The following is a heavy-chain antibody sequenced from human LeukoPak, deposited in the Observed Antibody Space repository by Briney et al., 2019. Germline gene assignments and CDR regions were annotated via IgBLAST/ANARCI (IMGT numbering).Heavy chain of an antibody. V-gene: IGHV3-30-3*01. D-gene: IGHD3-22*01. J-gene: IGHJ4*02. CDR1: GFTFSSYA. Sequence: GGSLRLSCAASGFTFSSYAMHWVRQAPGKGLEWVAVISYDGSNKYYADSVKGRFTISRDNSKNTLYLQMNSLRAEDTAVYYCARGDTYYDSSGYYVYWGQGTLVTVSS. CDR3: ARGDTYYDSSGYYVY. CDR2: ISYDGSNK.